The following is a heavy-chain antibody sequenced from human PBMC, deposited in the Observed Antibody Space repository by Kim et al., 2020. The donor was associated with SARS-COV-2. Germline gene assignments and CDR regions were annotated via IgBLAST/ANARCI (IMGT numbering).Heavy chain of an antibody. V-gene: IGHV4-38-2*02. J-gene: IGHJ3*02. D-gene: IGHD6-13*01. CDR3: ARHVISGWFNFDM. CDR2: ISHSGHT. CDR1: DSSIGIHYY. Sequence: SETLSLTCTVSDSSIGIHYYWAWIRQPPGRGLEWIASISHSGHTYFNPSLQSRVAMSVDASKKQFFVNLTSVTTADTALYFCARHVISGWFNFDMWGRG.